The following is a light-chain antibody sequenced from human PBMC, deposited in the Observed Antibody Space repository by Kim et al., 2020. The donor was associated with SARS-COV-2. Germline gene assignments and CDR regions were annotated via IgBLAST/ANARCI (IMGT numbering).Light chain of an antibody. J-gene: IGKJ4*01. V-gene: IGKV3-15*01. CDR3: QHYDNWPPELT. Sequence: EIVMTQSPATLSVSPGERATLSCRASQSVTNKIVWYQQKPGQAPRLLISGATTRVTGIPDRFSGSGSGTQFTLTISSLQSEDFAVYYCQHYDNWPPELTFGGGTKLDI. CDR1: QSVTNK. CDR2: GAT.